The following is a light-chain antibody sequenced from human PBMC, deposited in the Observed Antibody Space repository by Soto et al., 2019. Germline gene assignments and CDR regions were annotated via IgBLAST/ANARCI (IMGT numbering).Light chain of an antibody. CDR2: GAS. V-gene: IGKV3-20*01. CDR1: QSVSSGY. Sequence: IVLTQSPGTLSLSPGERATLSCRASQSVSSGYLAWYQQKPGQAPRLLIYGASSRATGIPDRFSGSGSGTDFTLTINRLEPEDFAVYYCQQFAASPRTFGQGTKVDIK. J-gene: IGKJ1*01. CDR3: QQFAASPRT.